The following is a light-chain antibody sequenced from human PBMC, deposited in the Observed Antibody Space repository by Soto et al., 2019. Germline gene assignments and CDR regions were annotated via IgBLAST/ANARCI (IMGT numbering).Light chain of an antibody. CDR3: QQYDTIPIT. Sequence: IHMPLSPSSLSAALGDIVTITWRPSQSISRYLNWYQQKPGKAPKLLIYDASNLETGVPSRFSGSGSGTDFTFTISSLQPEDIATYYCQQYDTIPITFGQGTRLEIK. J-gene: IGKJ5*01. CDR2: DAS. V-gene: IGKV1-33*01. CDR1: QSISRY.